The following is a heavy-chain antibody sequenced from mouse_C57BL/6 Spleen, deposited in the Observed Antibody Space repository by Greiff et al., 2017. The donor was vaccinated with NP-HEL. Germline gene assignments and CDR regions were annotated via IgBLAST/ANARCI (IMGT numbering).Heavy chain of an antibody. J-gene: IGHJ4*01. CDR1: GYSITSGYD. Sequence: VQLQQSGPGMVKPSQSLSLTCTVTGYSITSGYDWHWIRHFPGNKLEWMGYISYSGSTNYNPSLKSRITITHDTSKNHFFLTLNSVTTEDSATYYCASGPYYYAMDYWGQGTSVTVSP. CDR2: ISYSGST. D-gene: IGHD3-1*01. CDR3: ASGPYYYAMDY. V-gene: IGHV3-1*01.